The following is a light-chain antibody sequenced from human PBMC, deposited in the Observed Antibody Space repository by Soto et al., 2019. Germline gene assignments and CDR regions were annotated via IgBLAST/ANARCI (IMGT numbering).Light chain of an antibody. V-gene: IGKV3-15*01. CDR3: MQALQTPST. CDR1: QSVSRK. CDR2: DTS. J-gene: IGKJ4*01. Sequence: EIVMTQSPVTLSVSPGERATLSCRASQSVSRKLVWYQQKPGQAPRLLIYDTSTRATGIPARFSGSGSGTDFTLKISRVEAEDVGVYYCMQALQTPSTFGGGTKVEIK.